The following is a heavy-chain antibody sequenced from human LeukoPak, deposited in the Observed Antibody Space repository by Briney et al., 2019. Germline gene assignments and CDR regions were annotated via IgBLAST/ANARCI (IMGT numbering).Heavy chain of an antibody. CDR2: INWNGGST. J-gene: IGHJ4*02. V-gene: IGHV3-20*04. CDR1: GFTFDDYG. D-gene: IGHD3-22*01. CDR3: ARDEGTYNYDSSPSHY. Sequence: GGSLRLSCAASGFTFDDYGMSWVRQAPGKGLDWVSGINWNGGSTGYADSVKGRFTISRDNAKNSLYLQMNSLRAEDTALYYCARDEGTYNYDSSPSHYWGQGTLVTVSS.